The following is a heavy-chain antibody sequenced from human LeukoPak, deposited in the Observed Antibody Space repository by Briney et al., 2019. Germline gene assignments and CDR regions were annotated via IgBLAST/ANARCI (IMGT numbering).Heavy chain of an antibody. CDR1: GFTFSNYA. J-gene: IGHJ4*02. CDR2: LRNSGSSP. CDR3: ARTGGATNFGPLDS. D-gene: IGHD1-26*01. V-gene: IGHV3-23*01. Sequence: GGSLRLSCVGSGFTFSNYAMTWVRQAPGKGLEWVSALRNSGSSPYYADSVKGRFTISRDNSQNTLYLQMNSLRAEDTAVYYCARTGGATNFGPLDSWGQGTLVFVSS.